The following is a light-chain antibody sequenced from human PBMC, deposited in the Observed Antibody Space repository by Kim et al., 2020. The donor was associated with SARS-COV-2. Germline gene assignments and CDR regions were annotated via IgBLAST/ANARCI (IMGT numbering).Light chain of an antibody. CDR2: DVS. J-gene: IGLJ2*01. CDR1: SSDVGGYNY. Sequence: GQSITFFCTGTSSDVGGYNYVSWYQQHPGKAPKLMIYDVSNRPSGVSNRFSGSKSGNTASLTISGLQAEDEADYYCSSYTSSSTVVFGGGTQLTVL. CDR3: SSYTSSSTVV. V-gene: IGLV2-14*03.